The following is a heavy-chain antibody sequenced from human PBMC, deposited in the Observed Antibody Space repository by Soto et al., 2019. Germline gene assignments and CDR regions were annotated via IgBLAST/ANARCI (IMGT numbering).Heavy chain of an antibody. Sequence: EVQLVESGGGLVKPGGSLRLSCAVSGFTFSKVWMNWVRQAPGKGLEWVGRIKSXXXGGTTDYXAAVKGRFTITRDDSXXXXXXXXXXXXXXXXXXXXXTTGRDDLLYWGQGTLVTVSS. CDR3: TTGRDDLLY. CDR2: IKSXXXGGTT. CDR1: GFTFSKVW. V-gene: IGHV3-15*07. D-gene: IGHD1-1*01. J-gene: IGHJ4*02.